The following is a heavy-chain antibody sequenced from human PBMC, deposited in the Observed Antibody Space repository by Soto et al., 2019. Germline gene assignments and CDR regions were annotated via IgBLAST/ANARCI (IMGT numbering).Heavy chain of an antibody. CDR1: GGSISSYY. Sequence: SETLSLTCTVSGGSISSYYWSWIRQPPGKGLEWIGYIYYSGSTNYNPSLKTQVTISIDPSKNQFSLKLTSVTAADTAVYYCARVRYYYDRTLHQGMDVWGQGTTVTVSS. V-gene: IGHV4-59*01. J-gene: IGHJ6*02. CDR2: IYYSGST. D-gene: IGHD3-22*01. CDR3: ARVRYYYDRTLHQGMDV.